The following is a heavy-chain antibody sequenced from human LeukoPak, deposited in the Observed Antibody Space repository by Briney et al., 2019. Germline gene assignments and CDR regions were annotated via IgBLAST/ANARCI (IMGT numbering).Heavy chain of an antibody. CDR3: AKGSGWYWKYFDY. D-gene: IGHD6-19*01. CDR1: GFTFSSYA. J-gene: IGHJ4*02. V-gene: IGHV3-23*01. Sequence: GGSLRLSCAASGFTFSSYAMSWVRQAPGKGLEWVSAISGSGGSTYYADSVKGRSTISRDNSKNTLYLQMNSLRAEDTAVYYCAKGSGWYWKYFDYWGQGTLVTVSS. CDR2: ISGSGGST.